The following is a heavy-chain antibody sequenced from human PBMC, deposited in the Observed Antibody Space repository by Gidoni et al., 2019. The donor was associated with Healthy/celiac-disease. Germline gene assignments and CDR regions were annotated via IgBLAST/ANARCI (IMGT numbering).Heavy chain of an antibody. CDR2: IDWDDDK. J-gene: IGHJ4*02. Sequence: QVTLRESGPALVKPTQTLTLTCTFPGFSLSPSGMCVSWIRQPPGKALEWLALIDWDDDKYYSTSLKTRLTISKDTSKNQVVLTMTNMDPVDTATYYCARSFYYYDSSSTSGPFDYWGQGTLVTVSS. CDR1: GFSLSPSGMC. V-gene: IGHV2-70*01. CDR3: ARSFYYYDSSSTSGPFDY. D-gene: IGHD3-22*01.